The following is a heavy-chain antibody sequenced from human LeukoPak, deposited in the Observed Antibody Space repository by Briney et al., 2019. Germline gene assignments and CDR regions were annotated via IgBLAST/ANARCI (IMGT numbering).Heavy chain of an antibody. D-gene: IGHD3-22*01. CDR3: TTVRFEVDSSGYYHNYFDP. Sequence: ASVSVSCTVSGYSLSELSMHWVRQAPGKGLEWMGGFYPEDGKTINVQKFQGRLTMTEDTSTDTAYMELSSLRSEDTAVYYCTTVRFEVDSSGYYHNYFDPWGQGTLVTVSS. CDR2: FYPEDGKT. CDR1: GYSLSELS. V-gene: IGHV1-24*01. J-gene: IGHJ5*02.